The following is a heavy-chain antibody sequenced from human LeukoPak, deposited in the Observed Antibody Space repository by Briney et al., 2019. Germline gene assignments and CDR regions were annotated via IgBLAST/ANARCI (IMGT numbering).Heavy chain of an antibody. J-gene: IGHJ4*02. D-gene: IGHD1-1*01. V-gene: IGHV3-23*01. CDR1: GFTFSSYA. Sequence: GGSLRLSCAASGFTFSSYAMSWVRQAPGKGLEWVSAISGSGGSTYYADSVKGRFTISRHNSKNTLYLQMNSLRAEDTAVYYCARGGTGYYFDYWGQGTLVTVSS. CDR3: ARGGTGYYFDY. CDR2: ISGSGGST.